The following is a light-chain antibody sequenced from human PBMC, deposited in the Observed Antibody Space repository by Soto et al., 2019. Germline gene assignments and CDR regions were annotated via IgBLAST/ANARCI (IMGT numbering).Light chain of an antibody. CDR3: QQYSDWPPLT. CDR1: QSVSSK. V-gene: IGKV3-15*01. Sequence: EIVMTQSPATLSVSPGERATLSCRASQSVSSKLAWYQQKPGQAPRLLIYGASTRATGIPARFSGSGSGTEFTLTISSLQSEDFAVYYCQQYSDWPPLTFGQGTKLEIK. J-gene: IGKJ2*01. CDR2: GAS.